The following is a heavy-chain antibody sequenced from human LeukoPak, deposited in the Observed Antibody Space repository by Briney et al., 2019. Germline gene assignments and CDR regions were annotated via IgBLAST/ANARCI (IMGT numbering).Heavy chain of an antibody. CDR2: IRQDGSEK. D-gene: IGHD5-24*01. Sequence: GGSLRLSCAASGFTFSSYWMSWVRQAPGKGLEWVANIRQDGSEKYYVDSVKGRYTISRDNAQNSLYLQMNGLRAEDTAVYYCARDKGDDEGSKFDFWGQGTLVTVSS. CDR3: ARDKGDDEGSKFDF. CDR1: GFTFSSYW. V-gene: IGHV3-7*03. J-gene: IGHJ4*02.